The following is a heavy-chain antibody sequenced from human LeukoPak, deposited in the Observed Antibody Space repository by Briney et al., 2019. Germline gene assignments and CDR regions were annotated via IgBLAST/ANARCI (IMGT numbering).Heavy chain of an antibody. CDR3: AGSTVRDYYFYYYMDV. CDR1: GYTFTGYY. D-gene: IGHD4-11*01. V-gene: IGHV1-2*02. CDR2: INPNSGGT. J-gene: IGHJ6*03. Sequence: VASVKVSCKASGYTFTGYYMHWVRQAPGQGLEWIGWINPNSGGTNYAQKFQGRVTITTDESTSTAYMELSSLRSEDTAVYYCAGSTVRDYYFYYYMDVWGKGTTVTVSS.